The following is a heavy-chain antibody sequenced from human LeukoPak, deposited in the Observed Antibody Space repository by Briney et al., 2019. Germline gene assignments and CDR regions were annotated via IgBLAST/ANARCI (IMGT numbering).Heavy chain of an antibody. V-gene: IGHV3-23*01. D-gene: IGHD3-9*01. CDR2: ISGSGGST. CDR1: GFTFSSYA. Sequence: GGSLRLSCAASGFTFSSYAMSWVRQAPGKGLEWVSAISGSGGSTYYADSVKGRFTISRDNSKNTLYLQTNSLRAEDTAVYHCAKDATLENVRRYYDNPYYYGMDVWGQGTTVTVSS. CDR3: AKDATLENVRRYYDNPYYYGMDV. J-gene: IGHJ6*02.